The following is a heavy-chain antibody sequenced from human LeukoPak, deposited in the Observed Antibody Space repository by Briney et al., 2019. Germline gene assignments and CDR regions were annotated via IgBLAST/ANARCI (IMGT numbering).Heavy chain of an antibody. CDR3: ARGGSSPPD. CDR2: ISSSSSNI. Sequence: GGSLRLSCVASGLTFSRYSMHWVRQAPGKGLEWVSSISSSSSNIYYGESLKGRITISRDNAKNSLYLQMNSLRAEDTAVYYCARGGSSPPDWGQGTLVTVSS. CDR1: GLTFSRYS. D-gene: IGHD6-13*01. J-gene: IGHJ4*02. V-gene: IGHV3-21*01.